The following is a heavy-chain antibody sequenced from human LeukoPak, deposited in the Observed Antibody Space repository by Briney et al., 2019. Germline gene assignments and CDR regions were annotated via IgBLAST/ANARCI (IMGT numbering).Heavy chain of an antibody. V-gene: IGHV3-23*01. Sequence: GGSLRLSCAASGFTFSSYAMSWVRQAPGKGLEWVSAISGSGGSTYYADSVKGRFTISRDNSKNTLYLQMNSLRAEDTAVYYCVKTAGDFWSGYLVDYWGQGTLVTVSS. CDR1: GFTFSSYA. CDR2: ISGSGGST. J-gene: IGHJ4*02. D-gene: IGHD3-3*01. CDR3: VKTAGDFWSGYLVDY.